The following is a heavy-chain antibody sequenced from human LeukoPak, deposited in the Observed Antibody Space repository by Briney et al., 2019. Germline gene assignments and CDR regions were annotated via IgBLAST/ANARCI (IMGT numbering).Heavy chain of an antibody. J-gene: IGHJ4*02. D-gene: IGHD2-21*02. CDR2: ISSSSSYI. Sequence: GGSLRLSCAASGFTFCSYSMNWVRQAPGKGLEWVSSISSSSSYIYYADSVKGRFTISRDNAKNSLYLQMNSLRAEDTAVYYCARRDPNSDGSDLFDYWGQGTLVTVSS. CDR1: GFTFCSYS. V-gene: IGHV3-21*01. CDR3: ARRDPNSDGSDLFDY.